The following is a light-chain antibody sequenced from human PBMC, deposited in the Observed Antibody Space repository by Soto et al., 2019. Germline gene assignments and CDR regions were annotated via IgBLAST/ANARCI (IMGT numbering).Light chain of an antibody. Sequence: NGLALGPRSLSLYPGERATLSCRASQSVRSTYLAWYQQKPGQAPRLLIHGASSRATGIPDRFSGSGSGTDFTLTISRLEPEDFAVYYCQQYGSSLSITFGQGTRLEIK. CDR2: GAS. V-gene: IGKV3-20*01. CDR1: QSVRSTY. CDR3: QQYGSSLSIT. J-gene: IGKJ5*01.